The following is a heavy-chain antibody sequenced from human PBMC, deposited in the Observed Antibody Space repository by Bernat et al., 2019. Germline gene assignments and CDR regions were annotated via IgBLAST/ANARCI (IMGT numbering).Heavy chain of an antibody. J-gene: IGHJ5*02. V-gene: IGHV4-59*08. CDR3: ARRSGSWFDP. D-gene: IGHD3-10*01. CDR2: IYYSGST. CDR1: GGSISSYY. Sequence: QVQLQESGPGLVKPSETLSLTCTVSGGSISSYYWSWIRQPPGKGLEWIGYIYYSGSTNYNPSLKSRVTISVDTSKNQFSLKLSSVTATDTAVYYCARRSGSWFDPWGQGTLVTVSS.